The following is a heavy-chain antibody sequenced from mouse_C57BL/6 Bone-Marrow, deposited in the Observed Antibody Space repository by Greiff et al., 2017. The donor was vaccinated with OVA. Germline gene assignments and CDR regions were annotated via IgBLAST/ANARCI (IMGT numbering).Heavy chain of an antibody. CDR3: ERDYYGGSPRYIDV. V-gene: IGHV1-50*01. CDR1: GYTFTSYW. D-gene: IGHD1-1*01. Sequence: QVQLKQPGAELVKPGASVKLSCKASGYTFTSYWMQWVKQRPGQGLEWIGEIDPSDSYTNYNQKFKGKATLTVDNSSSTAYMQLSSLTSEDSAVYSGERDYYGGSPRYIDVWGTGTTVTVSS. CDR2: IDPSDSYT. J-gene: IGHJ1*03.